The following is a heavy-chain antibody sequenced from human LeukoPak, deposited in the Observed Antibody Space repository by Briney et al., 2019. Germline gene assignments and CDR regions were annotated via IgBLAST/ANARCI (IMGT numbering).Heavy chain of an antibody. D-gene: IGHD6-13*01. CDR2: ISGSGGST. Sequence: GGSLRLSCAASGFTFSSYAMSWVRQAPGKGLEWVSAISGSGGSTYYADSVKGRFTISRDNSKNTLYLQMNSLRAEDTAVYYCARVGGRGVAAATSNYYYGMDVWGQGTTVTVSS. J-gene: IGHJ6*02. V-gene: IGHV3-23*01. CDR1: GFTFSSYA. CDR3: ARVGGRGVAAATSNYYYGMDV.